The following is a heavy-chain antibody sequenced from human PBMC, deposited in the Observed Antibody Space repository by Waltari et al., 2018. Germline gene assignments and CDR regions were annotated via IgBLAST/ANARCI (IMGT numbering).Heavy chain of an antibody. D-gene: IGHD5-12*01. J-gene: IGHJ3*02. CDR1: GFPFRSYR. Sequence: EVQLVESGGGLVKPGGSLRLSCAASGFPFRSYRMNWVRQAPGKGLEWVSSISSSSSYIYYADSVKGRFTISRDNAKNSLYLQMNSLRAEDTAVYYCARDGRRDGYNHAFDIWGQGTMVTVSS. V-gene: IGHV3-21*01. CDR2: ISSSSSYI. CDR3: ARDGRRDGYNHAFDI.